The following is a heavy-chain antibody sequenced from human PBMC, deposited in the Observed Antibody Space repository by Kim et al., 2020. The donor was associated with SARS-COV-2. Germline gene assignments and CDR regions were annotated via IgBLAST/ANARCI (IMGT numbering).Heavy chain of an antibody. V-gene: IGHV4-59*01. J-gene: IGHJ5*02. CDR3: ARDVSGSYLSWFDP. Sequence: SETLSLTCTVSGGSISSYYWSWIRQPPGKGLEWIGYIYYSGSTNYNPYLQNRVTISVDTSKNQFSLKLSSVTAADTGVYYCARDVSGSYLSWFDPWGQGTLATPSS. CDR1: GGSISSYY. D-gene: IGHD1-26*01. CDR2: IYYSGST.